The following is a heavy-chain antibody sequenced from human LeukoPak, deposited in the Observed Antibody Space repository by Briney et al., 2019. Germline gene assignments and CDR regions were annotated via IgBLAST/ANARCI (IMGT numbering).Heavy chain of an antibody. CDR2: INPNSGGT. Sequence: GASVKVSCKSSGYTFTGYYMHWVRQAPGQGLEWMGWINPNSGGTNYAQKFQGRVTMTRDTSISTAYMELSRLRSDDTAVYYCARVRRANGSSTSCYRFDPWGQGTLVTVSS. CDR1: GYTFTGYY. D-gene: IGHD2-2*01. V-gene: IGHV1-2*02. CDR3: ARVRRANGSSTSCYRFDP. J-gene: IGHJ5*02.